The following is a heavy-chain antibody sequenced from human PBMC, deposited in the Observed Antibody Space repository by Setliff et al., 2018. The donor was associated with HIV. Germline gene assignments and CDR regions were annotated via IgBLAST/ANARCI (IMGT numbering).Heavy chain of an antibody. Sequence: ASVKVSCKTSGFIFTNYAVHWVRQAPGQGLEWMGWINAGNGDTRYSQKFQGSVTFTRDTSASTAYMEVTGLRSEDTAVYYCARFGPLRYFDYWGQGALVTVSS. CDR3: ARFGPLRYFDY. D-gene: IGHD4-17*01. CDR1: GFIFTNYA. J-gene: IGHJ4*02. CDR2: INAGNGDT. V-gene: IGHV1-3*01.